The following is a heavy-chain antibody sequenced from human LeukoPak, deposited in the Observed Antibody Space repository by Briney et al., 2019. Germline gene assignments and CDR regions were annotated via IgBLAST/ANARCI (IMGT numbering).Heavy chain of an antibody. J-gene: IGHJ4*02. CDR2: IYPGDSDT. CDR3: ARQYYAYYDSSGYYIDY. V-gene: IGHV5-51*01. CDR1: GYSFTSYW. D-gene: IGHD3-22*01. Sequence: GESLKISCNGSGYSFTSYWIGWVRQMPGKGLEWMGIIYPGDSDTRYSPSFQGQVTISADKSISTAYLQWSSLKASDTAMYYCARQYYAYYDSSGYYIDYWGQGILVTVSS.